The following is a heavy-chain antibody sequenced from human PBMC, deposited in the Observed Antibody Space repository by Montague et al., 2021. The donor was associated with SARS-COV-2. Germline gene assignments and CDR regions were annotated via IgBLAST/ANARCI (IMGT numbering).Heavy chain of an antibody. J-gene: IGHJ6*03. Sequence: SETLSLTCAVYGGSFSGYYWNWIRQPPGKGLEWIGEINHSGSAKYNPSLKRRVTISVDTSKNQFSLKLSSVTAPDTAVYYCARLGDGVEPSPFLGLGPFYYYYYIDIGGKGTAVTGSS. D-gene: IGHD1-1*01. CDR3: ARLGDGVEPSPFLGLGPFYYYYYIDI. V-gene: IGHV4-34*01. CDR2: INHSGSA. CDR1: GGSFSGYY.